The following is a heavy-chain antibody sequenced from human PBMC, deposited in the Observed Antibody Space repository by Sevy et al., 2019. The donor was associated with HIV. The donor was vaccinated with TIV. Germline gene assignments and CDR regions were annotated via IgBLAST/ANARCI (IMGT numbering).Heavy chain of an antibody. Sequence: GGSLRLSCAASGFTFSSFAMSWVRHIPGKGLEWVSTINGRGGSAYYADSVKGRFTLSRDNSKNTAFLQRNRLRDEDAAVYYCARPTPRIAPSSAAFFDYWGQGTLVTVSS. CDR2: INGRGGSA. J-gene: IGHJ4*02. CDR3: ARPTPRIAPSSAAFFDY. V-gene: IGHV3-23*01. CDR1: GFTFSSFA. D-gene: IGHD2-15*01.